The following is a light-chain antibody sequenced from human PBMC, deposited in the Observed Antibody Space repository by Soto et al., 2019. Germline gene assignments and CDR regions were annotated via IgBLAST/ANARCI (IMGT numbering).Light chain of an antibody. CDR2: EVN. J-gene: IGLJ1*01. V-gene: IGLV2-14*01. Sequence: QSVLTQPASVSGSPGQSITISCTGKSSDVGGYNFVSWLQQHPGKAPKLMIYEVNERPSGVSNRFSGSKSGNTASLTIPGLQAEDEADYYCSSYTSSNTHVFGTGTKVTVL. CDR3: SSYTSSNTHV. CDR1: SSDVGGYNF.